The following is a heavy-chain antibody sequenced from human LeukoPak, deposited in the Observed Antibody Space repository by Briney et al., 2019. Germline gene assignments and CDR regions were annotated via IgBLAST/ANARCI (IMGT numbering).Heavy chain of an antibody. CDR2: ISSSSSYI. CDR1: GFTFSSYS. J-gene: IGHJ3*02. Sequence: GGSLRLSCAASGFTFSSYSMNWVRQAPGKGLEWVSSISSSSSYIYYADSVKGRFTISRDNAKNSLYLQMNSLRAEDTAVYYCARVDRATKLFGAFDIWGQGTMVIVSS. D-gene: IGHD5-18*01. CDR3: ARVDRATKLFGAFDI. V-gene: IGHV3-21*01.